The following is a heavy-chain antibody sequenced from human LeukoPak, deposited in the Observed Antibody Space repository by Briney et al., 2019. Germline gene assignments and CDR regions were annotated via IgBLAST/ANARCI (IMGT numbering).Heavy chain of an antibody. D-gene: IGHD6-13*01. V-gene: IGHV1-18*01. Sequence: ASVKVSCKASGYTFTSYGISWVRQAPGQGLEWMGWISAYNGNTKYSQKFQGRVTITRDTSASTAYMELSSLRSEDTAVYYCARAYSSSWSYLANFDYWGQGTLVTVSS. CDR2: ISAYNGNT. J-gene: IGHJ4*02. CDR3: ARAYSSSWSYLANFDY. CDR1: GYTFTSYG.